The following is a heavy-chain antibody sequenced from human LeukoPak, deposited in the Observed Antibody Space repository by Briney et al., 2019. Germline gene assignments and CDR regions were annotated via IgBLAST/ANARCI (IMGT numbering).Heavy chain of an antibody. CDR2: ISRSSSYI. J-gene: IGHJ6*02. CDR1: GFTFSSYS. Sequence: EGSLRLSCAASGFTFSSYSMNWVRQAPGKGLEWVSSISRSSSYIYYADSVKGRFTISRDNAKNSLYLQMNSLRAEDTAVYYCARVVLGYCRGGSCPPYYYGMDVWGQGTTVTVSS. V-gene: IGHV3-21*01. D-gene: IGHD2-15*01. CDR3: ARVVLGYCRGGSCPPYYYGMDV.